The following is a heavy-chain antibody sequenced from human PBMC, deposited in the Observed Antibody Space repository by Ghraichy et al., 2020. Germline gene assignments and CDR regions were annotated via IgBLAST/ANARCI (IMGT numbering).Heavy chain of an antibody. CDR1: GGSSSRSGYY. CDR3: ARHERGAVANSGFDY. CDR2: IYYSGST. V-gene: IGHV4-39*01. D-gene: IGHD6-19*01. Sequence: SETLSLTCTVSGGSSSRSGYYWGWIRQPPGKGLEWIGSIYYSGSTYYNASLKSRVTISVDMSKNQFSLKLSSVTAADTAVYYCARHERGAVANSGFDYWGQGTLVTVSS. J-gene: IGHJ4*02.